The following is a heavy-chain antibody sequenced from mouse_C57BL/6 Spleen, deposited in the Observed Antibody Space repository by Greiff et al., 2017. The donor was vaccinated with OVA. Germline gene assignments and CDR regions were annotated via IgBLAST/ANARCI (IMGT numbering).Heavy chain of an antibody. J-gene: IGHJ3*01. CDR2: FHPYNDDT. CDR1: GYTFTTYP. Sequence: LVESGAELVKPGASVKMSCKASGYTFTTYPIEWMKQNHGKSLEWIGNFHPYNDDTKYNEKFKGKATLTVEKSSSTVYLELSRLTSDDSAVYYCARKRSYDYDGFAYWGQGTLVTVSA. D-gene: IGHD2-4*01. CDR3: ARKRSYDYDGFAY. V-gene: IGHV1-47*01.